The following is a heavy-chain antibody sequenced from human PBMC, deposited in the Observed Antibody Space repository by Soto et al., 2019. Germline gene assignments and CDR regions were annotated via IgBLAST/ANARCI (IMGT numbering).Heavy chain of an antibody. CDR3: ARLSRPNYYDTSGFFKDNWFDP. CDR1: GGTFNSYD. Sequence: ASVKVSCKAPGGTFNSYDINWVRQAPGQGLEWMGGIIPIVETPKYAQKFQGRVTITADESTNTVYMELSSLRSEDTAMYYCARLSRPNYYDTSGFFKDNWFDPWGQGTLVTVSS. CDR2: IIPIVETP. V-gene: IGHV1-69*13. D-gene: IGHD3-22*01. J-gene: IGHJ5*02.